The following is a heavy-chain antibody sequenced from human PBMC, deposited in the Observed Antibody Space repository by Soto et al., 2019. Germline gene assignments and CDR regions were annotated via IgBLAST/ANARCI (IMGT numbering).Heavy chain of an antibody. CDR2: IIPIFGTA. CDR1: GGTFSSYA. D-gene: IGHD3-22*01. V-gene: IGHV1-69*13. J-gene: IGHJ4*02. CDR3: ARRPAYDSSGYYPPLDY. Sequence: GASVKVSCKASGGTFSSYAISWVRQAPGQGLEWMGGIIPIFGTANYAQKFQGRVTITADESTSTAYMELSSLRSEDTAVYYCARRPAYDSSGYYPPLDYWGQGTLVTVSS.